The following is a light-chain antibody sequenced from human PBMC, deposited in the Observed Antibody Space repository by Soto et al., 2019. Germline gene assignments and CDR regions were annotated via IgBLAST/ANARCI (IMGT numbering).Light chain of an antibody. Sequence: DIVMTQSPDSLDAPLGERAPINCKPSQSVLYDSNNKNYLAWYQQKPGQPPKLLIYWASTRESGVPDRFSGSGSGTDFTLTITSLQAEDVAVYYCQQYYSLPLTFGGGTKVDIK. CDR2: WAS. CDR1: QSVLYDSNNKNY. J-gene: IGKJ4*01. CDR3: QQYYSLPLT. V-gene: IGKV4-1*01.